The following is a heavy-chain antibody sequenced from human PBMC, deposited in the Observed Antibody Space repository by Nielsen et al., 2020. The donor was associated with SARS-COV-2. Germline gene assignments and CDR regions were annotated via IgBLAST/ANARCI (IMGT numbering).Heavy chain of an antibody. V-gene: IGHV4-39*01. D-gene: IGHD4-23*01. CDR1: GGSISSSSYY. CDR2: IYYSGST. J-gene: IGHJ4*02. Sequence: SETLSLTCTVSGGSISSSSYYWGWIRQPPGKGLEWLGSIYYSGSTYYNPSLKSRVTISVDTSKNQFSLKLSSVTAADTAVYYCARRGGIRWPDYWGQGTLVTVSS. CDR3: ARRGGIRWPDY.